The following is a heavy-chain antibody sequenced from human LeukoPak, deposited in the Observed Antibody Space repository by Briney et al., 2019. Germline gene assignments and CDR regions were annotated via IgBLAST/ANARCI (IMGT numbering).Heavy chain of an antibody. CDR3: TRMTTGHDY. V-gene: IGHV4-34*01. D-gene: IGHD4-17*01. Sequence: SETLSLACAVSGVSFNDYYWSWVRQTPGKGLEWIGEINHSGYTNDSPSLKSRVTLSIDTSRKQFSLNVRSVTVADTGIYYCTRMTTGHDYWGQGTLVTVSS. CDR2: INHSGYT. CDR1: GVSFNDYY. J-gene: IGHJ4*02.